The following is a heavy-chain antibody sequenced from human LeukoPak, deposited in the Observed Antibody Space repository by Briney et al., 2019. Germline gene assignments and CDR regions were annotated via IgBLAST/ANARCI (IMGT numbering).Heavy chain of an antibody. CDR3: ARGMRLFDY. CDR1: GASVNDYY. CDR2: MYGSGST. V-gene: IGHV4-4*07. J-gene: IGHJ4*02. Sequence: PSETLSLTCTVSGASVNDYYWNWIRQPAGGGLEWIGRMYGSGSTNYNPSLKSRVTMSVDTSKSQFSLKLNSATAADTAVYYCARGMRLFDYWGQGTLVTVSS.